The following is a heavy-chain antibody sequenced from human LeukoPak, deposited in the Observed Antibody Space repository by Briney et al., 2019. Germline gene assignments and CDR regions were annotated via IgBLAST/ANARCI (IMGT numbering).Heavy chain of an antibody. CDR2: LYHSDSA. CDR3: ARQHDSYYYYYIDV. J-gene: IGHJ6*03. CDR1: GYSISNGYY. Sequence: SETLSLTCAVSGYSISNGYYWVWVRQPPGRGLEWIGSLYHSDSAYYNTPLRSRVSMSVDTSKNQFSLTLSFVTAADTAVYYCARQHDSYYYYYIDVWGSGTTVTVSS. V-gene: IGHV4-38-2*01.